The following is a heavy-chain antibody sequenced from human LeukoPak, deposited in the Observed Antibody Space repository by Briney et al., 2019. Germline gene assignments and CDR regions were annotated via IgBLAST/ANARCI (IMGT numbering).Heavy chain of an antibody. Sequence: GGSLRLSCAASGFTFSSYWMSWVRQAPEKGREWVAKIKPDGSELYPVDSVQGRFTISRDNAKNSLYLQMNSLRAEDTAVYYCATSRFYLESWGQGTLVTVSS. CDR1: GFTFSSYW. J-gene: IGHJ4*02. CDR2: IKPDGSEL. CDR3: ATSRFYLES. V-gene: IGHV3-7*01.